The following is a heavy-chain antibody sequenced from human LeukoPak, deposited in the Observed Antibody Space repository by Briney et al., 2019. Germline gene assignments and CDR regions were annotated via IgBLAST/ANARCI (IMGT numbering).Heavy chain of an antibody. Sequence: ASVKVSCKASGYTFSSYSISWVRQAPGQGLEWMGWISAYNGNTIYAQKVKGRVTMTTDTSTSTAYMELRSLRSDDTAMYYCARDRMDTGTYFDYWGQGTLVTVSS. J-gene: IGHJ4*02. CDR3: ARDRMDTGTYFDY. CDR1: GYTFSSYS. CDR2: ISAYNGNT. D-gene: IGHD5-18*01. V-gene: IGHV1-18*01.